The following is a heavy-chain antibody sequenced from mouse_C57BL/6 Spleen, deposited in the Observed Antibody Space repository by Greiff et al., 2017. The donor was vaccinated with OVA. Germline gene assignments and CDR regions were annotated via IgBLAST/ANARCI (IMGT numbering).Heavy chain of an antibody. CDR2: IYPGSGSI. J-gene: IGHJ3*01. Sequence: QVQLQQSGAELVKPGASVKLSCKASGYTFTEYTIHWVKQRPGQGLEWIGWIYPGSGSIKYNEKFKDKATLTADKSSSTVYMELSRLTSEDSAVYVCARHEDNSHWFAYWGQGTLVTVSA. D-gene: IGHD2-12*01. CDR1: GYTFTEYT. V-gene: IGHV1-62-2*01. CDR3: ARHEDNSHWFAY.